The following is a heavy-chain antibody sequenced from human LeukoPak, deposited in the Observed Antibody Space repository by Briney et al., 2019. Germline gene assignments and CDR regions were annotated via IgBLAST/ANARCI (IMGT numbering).Heavy chain of an antibody. CDR3: ARDDDSSGYYYGY. CDR2: IYYSGST. D-gene: IGHD3-22*01. CDR1: GGSISSYY. Sequence: SETLSLTCTVSGGSISSYYWSWIRQPPGKGLEWIGYIYYSGSTNYNPSLKSRVTMSVDTSKNQFSLKLSSVTAADTAVYYCARDDDSSGYYYGYWGQGTLVTVSS. J-gene: IGHJ4*02. V-gene: IGHV4-59*12.